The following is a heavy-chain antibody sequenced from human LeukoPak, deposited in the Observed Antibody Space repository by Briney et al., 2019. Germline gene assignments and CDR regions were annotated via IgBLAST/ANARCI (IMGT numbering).Heavy chain of an antibody. CDR3: GTGGGYRFAY. CDR2: INTNTGKS. V-gene: IGHV7-4-1*02. Sequence: ASVKLSCKASGYTLTDYAMNWVRQAPGQGLEWMGWINTNTGKSTYAQGFRGRFVFSLDTSVNTAYLQISSLKAEDTAVYYCGTGGGYRFAYWGQGTLLTVSS. CDR1: GYTLTDYA. D-gene: IGHD6-25*01. J-gene: IGHJ4*02.